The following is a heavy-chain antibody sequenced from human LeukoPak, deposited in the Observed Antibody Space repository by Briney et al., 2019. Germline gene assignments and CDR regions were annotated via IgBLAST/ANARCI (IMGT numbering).Heavy chain of an antibody. CDR1: GAAISSYY. Sequence: KPSEPLSLTYPVTGAAISSYYWSWIRQPPGKGREGFAYLYYTGRTNYNPSLKSRVTISVDTSKNHFSLKLSSLSAADTAVYYCAIGAGDSRRIDLHLQQWGQGTLVTVS. CDR3: AIGAGDSRRIDLHLQQ. D-gene: IGHD3-22*01. J-gene: IGHJ1*01. CDR2: LYYTGRT. V-gene: IGHV4-59*01.